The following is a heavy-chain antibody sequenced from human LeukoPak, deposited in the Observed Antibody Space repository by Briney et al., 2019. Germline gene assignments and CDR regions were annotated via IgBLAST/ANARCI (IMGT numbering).Heavy chain of an antibody. D-gene: IGHD3-3*01. Sequence: PGGSLRLSCAASGFTVSSNYMSWVRQAPGKGLEWVSAISGSGGSTYYADSVKGRFTISRDNSKNTLYLQMNSLRAEDTAVYYCAKTLAHDFWSGYYLAGVDYWGQGTLVTVSS. CDR1: GFTVSSNY. V-gene: IGHV3-23*01. J-gene: IGHJ4*02. CDR2: ISGSGGST. CDR3: AKTLAHDFWSGYYLAGVDY.